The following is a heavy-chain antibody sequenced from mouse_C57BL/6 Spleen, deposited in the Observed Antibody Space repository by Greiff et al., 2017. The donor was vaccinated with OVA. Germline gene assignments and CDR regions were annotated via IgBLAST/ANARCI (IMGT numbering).Heavy chain of an antibody. V-gene: IGHV1-82*01. CDR3: ARRITTVVATGYFDY. CDR1: GYAFSSSW. D-gene: IGHD1-1*01. J-gene: IGHJ2*01. CDR2: IYPGDGDT. Sequence: QVQLQQSGPELVKPGASVKISCKASGYAFSSSWMNWVKQRPGKGLEWIGRIYPGDGDTNYNGKFKGKATLTADKSSSTAYMQLSSLTSEDSAVYFCARRITTVVATGYFDYWGQGTTLTVSS.